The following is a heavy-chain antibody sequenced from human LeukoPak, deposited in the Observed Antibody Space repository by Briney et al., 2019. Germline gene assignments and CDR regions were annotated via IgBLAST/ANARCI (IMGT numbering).Heavy chain of an antibody. CDR1: GFTFRGYA. J-gene: IGHJ6*03. Sequence: PGGSLRLPCAASGFTFRGYAMAWVRQAPGKGLEWVSTITDSGDVTYYTDSVKGRFTISRDNSKNTLYLQMHSLTAEDTALYFCAKGQTGAPSFYYFFYLDGWGKGSTVIVSS. V-gene: IGHV3-23*01. D-gene: IGHD2-8*02. CDR3: AKGQTGAPSFYYFFYLDG. CDR2: ITDSGDVT.